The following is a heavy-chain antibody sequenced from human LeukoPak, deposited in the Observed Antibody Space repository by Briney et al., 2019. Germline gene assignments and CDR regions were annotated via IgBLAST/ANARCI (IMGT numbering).Heavy chain of an antibody. CDR3: ARGFRPIDY. Sequence: GGSLRLSCAASGFTVGTNYMSWVRQAPGKGLEWVSVIYSGGSTYYADSMKGRFTISRDNSKSTLYLQMNSLRAEDTAVYFCARGFRPIDYWGQGTLVTVSS. V-gene: IGHV3-53*01. CDR2: IYSGGST. CDR1: GFTVGTNY. J-gene: IGHJ4*02.